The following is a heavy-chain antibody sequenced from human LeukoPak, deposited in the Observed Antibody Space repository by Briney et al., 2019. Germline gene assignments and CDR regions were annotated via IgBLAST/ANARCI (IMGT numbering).Heavy chain of an antibody. D-gene: IGHD3-10*01. V-gene: IGHV1-18*04. CDR1: GYTFTSYG. CDR2: ISAYNGNT. J-gene: IGHJ6*04. Sequence: ASVKVSCKASGYTFTSYGISWVRQAPGQGLEWMGWISAYNGNTNYAQKLHGRVTMTTDTSTSTAYMELRSLRSDDTAVYYCARDYYGSAYYYYGMDVWGKGTTVTVSS. CDR3: ARDYYGSAYYYYGMDV.